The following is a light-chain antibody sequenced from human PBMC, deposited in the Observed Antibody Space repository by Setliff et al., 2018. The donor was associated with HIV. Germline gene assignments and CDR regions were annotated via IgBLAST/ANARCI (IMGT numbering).Light chain of an antibody. V-gene: IGLV2-11*01. CDR1: SSDFGAYDY. CDR2: DVT. J-gene: IGLJ1*01. Sequence: QSVLTQPRSVSGSPGQSVTISCTGTSSDFGAYDYVSWYQQHPGKAPKLIIFDVTERPSGVPDRFSGSKSGNTASLTISGLQSADEADYYCCSNAARPTFYVFGTGTKVTVL. CDR3: CSNAARPTFYV.